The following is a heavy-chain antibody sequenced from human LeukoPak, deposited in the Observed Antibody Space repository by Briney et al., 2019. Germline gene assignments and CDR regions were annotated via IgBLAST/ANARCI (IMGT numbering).Heavy chain of an antibody. D-gene: IGHD6-19*01. V-gene: IGHV4-39*07. CDR3: VSEDSSGWYRVDY. Sequence: SETLSLTCTVSGGSISSSSYYWGWIRQPPGKGLEWIGSIYYSGSTYYNPSLKSRVTISVDTSKNQFSLKLSSVTAADTAVYYCVSEDSSGWYRVDYWGQGTLVTVSS. CDR2: IYYSGST. CDR1: GGSISSSSYY. J-gene: IGHJ4*02.